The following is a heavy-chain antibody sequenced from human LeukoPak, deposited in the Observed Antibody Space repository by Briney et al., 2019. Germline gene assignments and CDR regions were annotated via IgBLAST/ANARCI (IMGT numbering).Heavy chain of an antibody. CDR2: VIPIFGTA. CDR3: ASSGPIVVVPAAMFFQH. V-gene: IGHV1-69*05. D-gene: IGHD2-2*01. Sequence: GASVKVSCEASGGTFSSYAISWVRQAPGQGLEWMGGVIPIFGTANYAQKFQGRVTITTDESTSTAYMELSSLRSEDTAVYYCASSGPIVVVPAAMFFQHWGQGTLVTVSS. J-gene: IGHJ1*01. CDR1: GGTFSSYA.